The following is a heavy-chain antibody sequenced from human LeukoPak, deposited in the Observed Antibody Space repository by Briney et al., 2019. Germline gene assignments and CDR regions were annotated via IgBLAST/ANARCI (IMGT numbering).Heavy chain of an antibody. CDR1: GYTFTTYA. D-gene: IGHD3-10*01. V-gene: IGHV1-18*01. Sequence: ASVKVSCKASGYTFTTYAMNWVRQAPGQGLEWMGWISAYNGNTNYAQKLQGRVTMTTDTSTSTAYMELRSLRSDDTAVYYCARGTYYGSGSYYTNWFDPWGQGTLVTVSS. CDR2: ISAYNGNT. CDR3: ARGTYYGSGSYYTNWFDP. J-gene: IGHJ5*02.